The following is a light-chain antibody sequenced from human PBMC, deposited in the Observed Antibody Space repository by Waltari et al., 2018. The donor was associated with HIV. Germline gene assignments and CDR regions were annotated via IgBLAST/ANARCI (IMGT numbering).Light chain of an antibody. V-gene: IGKV3-20*01. CDR1: QSVRSSY. J-gene: IGKJ1*01. Sequence: EIVLTQSPGTLSLSPGERAILPCRASQSVRSSYLAWYQQKPGQASRLLIYGVSSRATGIPDRFSGSGSGTEFILTISRLEPEDFAVYYCQQYDSPPRTFGQGTKVEIK. CDR2: GVS. CDR3: QQYDSPPRT.